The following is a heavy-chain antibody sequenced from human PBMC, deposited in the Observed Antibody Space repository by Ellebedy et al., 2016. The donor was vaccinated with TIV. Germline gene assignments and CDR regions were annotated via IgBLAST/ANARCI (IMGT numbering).Heavy chain of an antibody. V-gene: IGHV1-18*04. CDR2: INTVNNNT. CDR1: GFTLSSHY. J-gene: IGHJ4*02. D-gene: IGHD3-10*01. Sequence: ASVKVSXKASGFTLSSHYIHWVRQAPGQGLEWMGWINTVNNNTNYAHKFQGRVTMTTATSTSTAYMELRSLASDDTAVYYCARPRYFSGGYFFDYWGQGTLITVSS. CDR3: ARPRYFSGGYFFDY.